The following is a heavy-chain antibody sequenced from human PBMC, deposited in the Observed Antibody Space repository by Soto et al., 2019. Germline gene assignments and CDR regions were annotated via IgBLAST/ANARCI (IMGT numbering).Heavy chain of an antibody. V-gene: IGHV4-39*01. J-gene: IGHJ6*02. CDR2: IYYSGST. CDR1: GGSISSSSYY. Sequence: SETLSLTCTVSGGSISSSSYYRGWIRQPPGKGLEWIGSIYYSGSTYYNPSLKSRVTISVDTSKNQFSLKLSSVTAADTAVYYCARQSIGDIVVVPAAIGGSYYYYYGMDVWGQGTTVTVSS. CDR3: ARQSIGDIVVVPAAIGGSYYYYYGMDV. D-gene: IGHD2-2*02.